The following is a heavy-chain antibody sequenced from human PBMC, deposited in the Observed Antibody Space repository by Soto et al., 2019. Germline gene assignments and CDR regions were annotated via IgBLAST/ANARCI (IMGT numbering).Heavy chain of an antibody. D-gene: IGHD4-17*01. Sequence: QVQLVQSGAEVKKPGSSVKVSCKASGGTFSSYTISWARQAPGQGLEWMGRIIPILGIANYAQKFQGRVTITADKSTSTAYMELSSLRSEDTAVYYCAIERTTVTRKGFDPWGQGTLVTVSS. V-gene: IGHV1-69*08. J-gene: IGHJ5*02. CDR2: IIPILGIA. CDR3: AIERTTVTRKGFDP. CDR1: GGTFSSYT.